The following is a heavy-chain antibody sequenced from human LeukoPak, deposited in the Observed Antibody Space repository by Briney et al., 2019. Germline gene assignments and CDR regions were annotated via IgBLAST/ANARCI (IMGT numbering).Heavy chain of an antibody. J-gene: IGHJ3*02. V-gene: IGHV1-69*13. D-gene: IGHD5-18*01. CDR3: ASHTAMVFEAFDI. CDR1: GGTFSSYA. Sequence: VAAVKVSCKASGGTFSSYAISWVRQAPGQGLEWMGGIIPIFGTANYAQKFQGRVTITADESTSTAYMELSSLRSEDTAVYYCASHTAMVFEAFDIWGQGTMVTVSP. CDR2: IIPIFGTA.